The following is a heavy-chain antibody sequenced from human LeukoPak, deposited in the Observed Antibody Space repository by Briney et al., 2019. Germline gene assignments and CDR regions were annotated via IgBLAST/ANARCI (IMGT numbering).Heavy chain of an antibody. CDR2: ISSSSSYI. CDR3: ACRETGRFFDY. CDR1: GFTYSSYS. Sequence: GGSLRLXCAASGFTYSSYSMNWVRQAPGKGLEWVSSISSSSSYIYYADSVKGRFTISRDNAKNSLYLQMNSLRAEDTAVYYCACRETGRFFDYWGQGTLVTVSS. V-gene: IGHV3-21*01. J-gene: IGHJ4*02. D-gene: IGHD1-1*01.